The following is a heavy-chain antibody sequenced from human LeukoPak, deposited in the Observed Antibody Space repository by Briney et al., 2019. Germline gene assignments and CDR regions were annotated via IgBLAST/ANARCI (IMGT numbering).Heavy chain of an antibody. Sequence: GESLKISCKGSGYSFTSYLIGWVRQMPGKGLEWMGIIYPGDSDTRYSPSFQGQVTISADKSISTAYLQWSSLKASDTAMYYCARQVSSSWSGANWFDPWGQGTLVTVSS. CDR1: GYSFTSYL. CDR2: IYPGDSDT. D-gene: IGHD6-13*01. CDR3: ARQVSSSWSGANWFDP. V-gene: IGHV5-51*01. J-gene: IGHJ5*02.